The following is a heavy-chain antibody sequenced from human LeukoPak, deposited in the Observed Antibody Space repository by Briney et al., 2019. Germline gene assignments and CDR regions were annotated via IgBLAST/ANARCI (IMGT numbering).Heavy chain of an antibody. J-gene: IGHJ5*02. V-gene: IGHV4-59*01. CDR1: GGSISSYH. D-gene: IGHD3-10*01. Sequence: SETLFLTCTVPGGSISSYHWSWIRQPPGKGREWIGHIYYSGRTNYNPSLKSRVTISVDTSKNQFSLKLSSVTAADTAVYYCALRMVRGVIDWFDPRGQGTLVTVSS. CDR3: ALRMVRGVIDWFDP. CDR2: IYYSGRT.